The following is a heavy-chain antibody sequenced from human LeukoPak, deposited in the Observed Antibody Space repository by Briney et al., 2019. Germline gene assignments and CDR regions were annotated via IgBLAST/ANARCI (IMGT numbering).Heavy chain of an antibody. J-gene: IGHJ4*02. D-gene: IGHD5-18*01. V-gene: IGHV4-59*01. CDR1: GGSISSYY. CDR3: ARVQSGYSYGPFDY. Sequence: PSETLSLTCTVSGGSISSYYWSWIRQPPGRGLEWIGYIYYRGSTNYNPSLKSRVTMSVDTSKNQFSLKLSSVTAADTAVYYCARVQSGYSYGPFDYWGQGTLVTVSS. CDR2: IYYRGST.